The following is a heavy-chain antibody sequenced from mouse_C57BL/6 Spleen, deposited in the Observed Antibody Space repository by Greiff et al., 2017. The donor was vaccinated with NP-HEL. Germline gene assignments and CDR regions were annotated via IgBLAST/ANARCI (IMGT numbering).Heavy chain of an antibody. V-gene: IGHV5-4*01. Sequence: EVQVVESGGGLVKPGGSLKLSCAASGFTFSSYAMSWVRQTPEKRLEWVATISDGGSYTYYPDNVKGRFTISRDNAKNNLYLQMSHLKSEDTAMYYCARDRGTGTAAMDYWGQGTSVTVSS. CDR3: ARDRGTGTAAMDY. D-gene: IGHD4-1*01. CDR1: GFTFSSYA. J-gene: IGHJ4*01. CDR2: ISDGGSYT.